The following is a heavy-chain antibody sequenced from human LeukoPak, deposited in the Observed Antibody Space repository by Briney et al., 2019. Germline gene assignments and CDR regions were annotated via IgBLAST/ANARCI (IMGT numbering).Heavy chain of an antibody. CDR3: GRGRPRGYSGYVIDY. Sequence: PGGSLRLSCAASGFTFSSYAMSWVRQAPGKGLEWVSGISVSGVSTYYADSVKGRFTISRDNAKNTLYLQMNSLRAEDTAAFYCGRGRPRGYSGYVIDYWGQGTPITVSS. CDR2: ISVSGVST. V-gene: IGHV3-23*01. D-gene: IGHD5-12*01. CDR1: GFTFSSYA. J-gene: IGHJ4*02.